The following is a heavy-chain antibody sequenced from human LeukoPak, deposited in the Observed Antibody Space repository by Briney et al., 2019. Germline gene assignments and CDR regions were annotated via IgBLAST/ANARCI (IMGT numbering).Heavy chain of an antibody. Sequence: SEPLSLTCTVSGSSISSGHYWGWIRQPPGKGLEWIGGIHHSGSTYYNPSLKSRVTISVDTSKNQFSLKLSSVTAADTAVYYCARSPHILTGENFDYWGQGTLVTVSS. J-gene: IGHJ4*02. CDR2: IHHSGST. CDR3: ARSPHILTGENFDY. V-gene: IGHV4-38-2*02. CDR1: GSSISSGHY. D-gene: IGHD3-9*01.